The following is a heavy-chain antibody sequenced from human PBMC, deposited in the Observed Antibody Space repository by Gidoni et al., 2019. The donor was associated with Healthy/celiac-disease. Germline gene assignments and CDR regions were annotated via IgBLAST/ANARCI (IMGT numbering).Heavy chain of an antibody. D-gene: IGHD7-27*01. CDR1: GGSISSYY. CDR2: IYYTGST. Sequence: QVQLQASGPGLVKPSETLSLTCTVSGGSISSYYWSWLRQPPGKGLEWIGYIYYTGSTNYNPSLKSRVTISVDTSKNQFSLKLSSVTAADTAVYYCARGLGGERLDYWGQGTLVTVSS. J-gene: IGHJ4*02. V-gene: IGHV4-59*01. CDR3: ARGLGGERLDY.